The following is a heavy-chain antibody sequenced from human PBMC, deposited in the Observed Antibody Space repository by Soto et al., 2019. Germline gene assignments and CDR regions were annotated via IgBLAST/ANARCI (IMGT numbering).Heavy chain of an antibody. CDR1: GFSLSTSGVG. V-gene: IGHV2-5*02. CDR3: AHTVQQWLASYNWFDP. J-gene: IGHJ5*02. Sequence: SGPTLVKPTQTLTLTCTFSGFSLSTSGVGVGWIRQPPGKALEWLALIYWDDDKRYSPSLKSRLTITKDTSKNQVVLTMTNMDPVDTATYYCAHTVQQWLASYNWFDPWGQGTLVTVSS. D-gene: IGHD6-19*01. CDR2: IYWDDDK.